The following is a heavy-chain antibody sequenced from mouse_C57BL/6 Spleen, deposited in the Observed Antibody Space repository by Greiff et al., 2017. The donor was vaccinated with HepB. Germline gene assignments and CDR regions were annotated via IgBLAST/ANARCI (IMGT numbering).Heavy chain of an antibody. CDR3: TRGVYYPGSGY. V-gene: IGHV6-6*01. CDR1: GFTFSDAW. D-gene: IGHD1-1*01. J-gene: IGHJ2*01. Sequence: EVMLVESGGGLVQPGGSMKLSCAASGFTFSDAWMDWVRQSPEKGLEWVAEIRNKANNHATYYAESVKGRFTISRDDSKSSVYLQMNSLRAEDTGIYYCTRGVYYPGSGYWGQGTTLTVSS. CDR2: IRNKANNHAT.